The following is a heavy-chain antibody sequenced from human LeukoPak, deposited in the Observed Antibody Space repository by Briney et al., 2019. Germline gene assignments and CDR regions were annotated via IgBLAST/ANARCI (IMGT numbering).Heavy chain of an antibody. D-gene: IGHD6-19*01. Sequence: PGGSLRLSCAASGFTFSSHAMSWVRQAPGKGLEWVSAISGSGGSTYYADSVKGRFTISRDNSKNTLYLQMNGLRAEDTAVYYCAKDSPDKYSSGWYAYWGQGTLVTVSS. CDR1: GFTFSSHA. CDR2: ISGSGGST. CDR3: AKDSPDKYSSGWYAY. V-gene: IGHV3-23*01. J-gene: IGHJ4*02.